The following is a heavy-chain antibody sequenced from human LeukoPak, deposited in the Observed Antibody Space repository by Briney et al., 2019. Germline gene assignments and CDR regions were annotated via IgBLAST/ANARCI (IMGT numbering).Heavy chain of an antibody. D-gene: IGHD4-17*01. J-gene: IGHJ3*01. CDR2: ISGSGDAT. V-gene: IGHV3-23*01. CDR3: TKDPNGDYVGAFDF. CDR1: GFTFSSYA. Sequence: GGSLRLSCAASGFTFSSYAMHWVRQAPGKGLEWVSAISGSGDATNYADSVKGRFTMSRDNSKNTLYLQMNSLRAEDTAIYYCTKDPNGDYVGAFDFWGQGTMVTVSS.